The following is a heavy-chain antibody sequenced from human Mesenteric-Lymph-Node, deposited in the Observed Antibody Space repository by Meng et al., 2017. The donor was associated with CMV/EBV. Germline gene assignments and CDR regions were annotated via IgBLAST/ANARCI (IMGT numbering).Heavy chain of an antibody. D-gene: IGHD3-9*01. CDR2: IYTGGST. Sequence: GGSLKISCAASGFDFSNFSMSWVRQAPGKGLEWVSSIYTGGSTNYADSVKGRFTISRDNSKNTLHLQMDSLTPEDTAVYYCATGEILTGSDAFDIWGQGTMVTVSS. CDR1: GFDFSNFS. J-gene: IGHJ3*02. V-gene: IGHV3-66*02. CDR3: ATGEILTGSDAFDI.